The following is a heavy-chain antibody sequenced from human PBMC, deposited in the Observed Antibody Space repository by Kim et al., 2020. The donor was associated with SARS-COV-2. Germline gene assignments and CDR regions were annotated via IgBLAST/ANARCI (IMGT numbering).Heavy chain of an antibody. CDR1: GFTFGSSW. V-gene: IGHV3-74*01. CDR2: IKPDGSRT. Sequence: GGSLRLSCAVSGFTFGSSWMHWVRQPPGKGLVWVSLIKPDGSRTYYADPVKGRFTISRDNAKNMLYLQMNSLRAEDTAVYYCVRDFKDMEGIAWGQGTLVTVSS. CDR3: VRDFKDMEGIA. D-gene: IGHD3-10*01. J-gene: IGHJ5*02.